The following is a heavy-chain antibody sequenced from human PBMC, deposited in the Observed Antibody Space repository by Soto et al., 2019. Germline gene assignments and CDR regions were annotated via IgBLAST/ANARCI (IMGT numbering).Heavy chain of an antibody. CDR2: FNPNSGGA. Sequence: QVQVVQSGAEVKKPGASVKVSCKASGYTFTGYQMHWVRQAPGQGLEWMGWFNPNSGGANYAQKFQGRVTMTGHKSTSTAHRELNRLTSDDTAVYYCARGRTIVSPGNWGQGTLVSVSS. CDR1: GYTFTGYQ. V-gene: IGHV1-2*02. J-gene: IGHJ4*02. D-gene: IGHD2-21*01. CDR3: ARGRTIVSPGN.